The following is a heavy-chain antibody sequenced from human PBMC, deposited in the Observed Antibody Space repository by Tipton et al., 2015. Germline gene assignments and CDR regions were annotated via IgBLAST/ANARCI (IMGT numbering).Heavy chain of an antibody. Sequence: SLRLSCAAPVLTLDTYHINWVRQAPGKGLEWVASISSSGRYSYFSNSVRGRFTIARDRGSNSVSLQMNSLRAGDTGVYFCARRGEGSGAMDVWGQGTTVTVSS. J-gene: IGHJ6*02. CDR1: VLTLDTYH. D-gene: IGHD6-19*01. CDR3: ARRGEGSGAMDV. V-gene: IGHV3-21*06. CDR2: ISSSGRYS.